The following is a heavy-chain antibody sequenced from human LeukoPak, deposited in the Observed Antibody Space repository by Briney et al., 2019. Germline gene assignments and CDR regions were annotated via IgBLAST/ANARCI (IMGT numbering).Heavy chain of an antibody. J-gene: IGHJ3*01. CDR1: GFSFSGYA. CDR3: ARDTGL. CDR2: ISYNGGRK. V-gene: IGHV3-30*04. Sequence: GGSLRLSCVASGFSFSGYAIHWVRQAPGKGLEWVALISYNGGRKDYADSVKGRFTIDRDNSKNTVYLQMNSLRAEDTAVYYCARDTGLWGQGTMVTVSS. D-gene: IGHD1-1*01.